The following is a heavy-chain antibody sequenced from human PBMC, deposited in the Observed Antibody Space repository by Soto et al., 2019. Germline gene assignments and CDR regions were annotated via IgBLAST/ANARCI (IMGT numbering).Heavy chain of an antibody. CDR1: GFTFSSYG. J-gene: IGHJ6*03. CDR3: ANLVYGSGVTYYYYYMDV. D-gene: IGHD3-10*01. V-gene: IGHV3-30*18. CDR2: ISYDGSNK. Sequence: GGSLRLSCAASGFTFSSYGMHWVRQAPGKGLEWVAVISYDGSNKYYADSVKGRFTISRDNSKNTLYLQMNSLRAEDTAVYYCANLVYGSGVTYYYYYMDVWGKGTTVTVSS.